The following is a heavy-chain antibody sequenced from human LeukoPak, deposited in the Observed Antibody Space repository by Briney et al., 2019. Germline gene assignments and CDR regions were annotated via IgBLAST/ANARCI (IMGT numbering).Heavy chain of an antibody. V-gene: IGHV3-7*01. D-gene: IGHD6-19*01. J-gene: IGHJ6*03. Sequence: GGSLRLSCAASGFTFSSYWMSWVRQAPGKGLEWVANIKQDGSEKYYVDSVKGRFTISRDNAKNSLYLQMNSLRAEDTAVYYCARELSYGSGWYAPYYYYYYMDVWGKGTTVTISS. CDR1: GFTFSSYW. CDR3: ARELSYGSGWYAPYYYYYYMDV. CDR2: IKQDGSEK.